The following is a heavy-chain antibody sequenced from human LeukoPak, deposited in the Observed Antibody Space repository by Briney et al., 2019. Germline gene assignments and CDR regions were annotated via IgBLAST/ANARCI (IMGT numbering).Heavy chain of an antibody. D-gene: IGHD6-13*01. J-gene: IGHJ5*02. CDR2: IYPSDSDT. V-gene: IGHV5-51*01. CDR1: GYTFTSYW. Sequence: GESLKISCQGFGYTFTSYWIAWVRQMPGKGLEWMGIIYPSDSDTRYSPSFQGQVTISADKSISTAYLQWSSLKASDTAMYYCARHEAAAAWFDPWGQGTLVTVSS. CDR3: ARHEAAAAWFDP.